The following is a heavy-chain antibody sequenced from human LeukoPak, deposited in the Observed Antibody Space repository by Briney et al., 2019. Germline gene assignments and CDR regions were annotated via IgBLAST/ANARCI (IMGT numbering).Heavy chain of an antibody. Sequence: PSETLSLTCTVSGGSISSSSYYWGWIRQPPGKGLEWIGSIYYSGSTYYNPSLKSRVTISVDTSKNQFSLKLSSVTAADTAVYYRARHSSGSYGWFDPWGQGTLVTVSS. CDR2: IYYSGST. V-gene: IGHV4-39*01. CDR3: ARHSSGSYGWFDP. J-gene: IGHJ5*02. D-gene: IGHD1-26*01. CDR1: GGSISSSSYY.